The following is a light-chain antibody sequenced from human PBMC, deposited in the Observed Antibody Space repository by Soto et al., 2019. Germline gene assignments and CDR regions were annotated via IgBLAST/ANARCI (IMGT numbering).Light chain of an antibody. CDR1: QGIRNF. V-gene: IGKV3-15*01. Sequence: EIVMTQSPATLSVSPGERATLSCRASQGIRNFFAWYQQKPGQAPRLLISGASTRATGIPARFSGSGSGTDFTLTISSLQSEDFAVYYCQQSASWPWTFGQGTKVEIK. CDR3: QQSASWPWT. CDR2: GAS. J-gene: IGKJ1*01.